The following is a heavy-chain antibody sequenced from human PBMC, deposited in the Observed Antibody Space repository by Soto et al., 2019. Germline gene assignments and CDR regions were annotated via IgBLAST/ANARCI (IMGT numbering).Heavy chain of an antibody. D-gene: IGHD3-10*01. CDR3: ARFYASGSYPYDY. Sequence: GSSVKVSCKTSGYTFTTYGISWVRQAPGQGLEWMGWISAYNGNTNYAQNLQGRVTMTTDTSTSTAYMELRSLRSDDTAVYYCARFYASGSYPYDYWGQGTLVTVSS. V-gene: IGHV1-18*01. CDR2: ISAYNGNT. J-gene: IGHJ4*02. CDR1: GYTFTTYG.